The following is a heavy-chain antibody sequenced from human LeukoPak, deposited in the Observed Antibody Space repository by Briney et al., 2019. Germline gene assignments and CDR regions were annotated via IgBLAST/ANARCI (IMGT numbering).Heavy chain of an antibody. CDR1: GGSFSGYY. Sequence: PSETLSLTCAVYGGSFSGYYWSWIRQPPGKGLEWIGEINHSGSTNYNPSLKSRVTISVDTSKNQFSLKLSSVTAADTAVYYCARARIRGYFDYWGEGRLVSVSS. J-gene: IGHJ4*02. CDR2: INHSGST. V-gene: IGHV4-34*01. CDR3: ARARIRGYFDY.